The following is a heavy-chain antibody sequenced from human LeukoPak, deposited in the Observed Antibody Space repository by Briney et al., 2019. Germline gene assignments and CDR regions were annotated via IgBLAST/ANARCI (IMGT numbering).Heavy chain of an antibody. J-gene: IGHJ5*02. CDR3: ASTNYYDSSGFSNWFDP. V-gene: IGHV3-48*03. CDR1: GFTFSNYE. Sequence: GGSLRLSCAASGFTFSNYEMNWVRQAPGKGLEWVSYISSSGSIYYADSVKGRFTISRDNAKNSLYLQMNSLRAEDTAIYYWASTNYYDSSGFSNWFDPWGQGTLVTVSS. D-gene: IGHD3-22*01. CDR2: ISSSGSI.